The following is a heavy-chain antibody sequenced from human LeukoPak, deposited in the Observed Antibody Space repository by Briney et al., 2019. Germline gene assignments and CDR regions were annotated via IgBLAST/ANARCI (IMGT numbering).Heavy chain of an antibody. J-gene: IGHJ4*02. Sequence: SQTLSLTCAISGDSVFSNSVAWMWIRQSPSRGLEWLGRTYYRSKWYKDYVVSVKSRININPDTSQNQSSLHLNSVSPEDTAVYYCARGPGGNYGDFDYWGQGTLVTVSS. CDR2: TYYRSKWYK. V-gene: IGHV6-1*01. CDR3: ARGPGGNYGDFDY. D-gene: IGHD1-26*01. CDR1: GDSVFSNSVA.